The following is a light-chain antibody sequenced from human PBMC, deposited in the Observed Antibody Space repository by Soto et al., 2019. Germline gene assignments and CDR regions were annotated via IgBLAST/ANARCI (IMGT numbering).Light chain of an antibody. CDR1: STNIGTDT. CDR2: NNN. Sequence: ESLPYCRGSTNIGTDTVNWYQQLPGTAPKLLISNNNRRPSGVPDRFSGSKSGTSASLDISGLQSEYEADYYCAAWDASLTGRVVGGGTK. CDR3: AAWDASLTGRV. J-gene: IGLJ2*01. V-gene: IGLV1-44*01.